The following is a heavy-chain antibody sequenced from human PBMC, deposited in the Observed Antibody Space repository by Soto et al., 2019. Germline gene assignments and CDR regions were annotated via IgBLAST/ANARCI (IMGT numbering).Heavy chain of an antibody. D-gene: IGHD3-16*01. J-gene: IGHJ4*02. V-gene: IGHV1-46*01. CDR2: INPGGGST. CDR3: ARGMGQPLDY. Sequence: ASVKVSCQPSGYTFTSYYMNWLRQAPGQGLEWMGIINPGGGSTNYAQKLQGRVTMTTDTSTSTAYMELRSLRSDDTAVYYCARGMGQPLDYWGQGTLVTVPS. CDR1: GYTFTSYY.